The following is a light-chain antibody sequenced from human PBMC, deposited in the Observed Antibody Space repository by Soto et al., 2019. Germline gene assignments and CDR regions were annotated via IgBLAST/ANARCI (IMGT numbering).Light chain of an antibody. CDR1: SSDVGDYNF. CDR3: CSYAGSYTYV. Sequence: QSALTQPRSVSGSPGQSVTISCTGTSSDVGDYNFVSWYQQHPGKAPKLVIYDVSKRPSGVPDRFSGPKSGNTASLTISGLQADDDADYYCCSYAGSYTYVFGTGTKLTVL. V-gene: IGLV2-11*01. J-gene: IGLJ1*01. CDR2: DVS.